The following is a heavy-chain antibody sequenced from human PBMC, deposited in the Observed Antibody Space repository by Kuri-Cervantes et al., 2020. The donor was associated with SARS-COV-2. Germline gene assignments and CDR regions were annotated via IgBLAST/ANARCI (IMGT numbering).Heavy chain of an antibody. CDR2: IYHSGST. Sequence: GSLRLSCAVYGGSFSGYYWSWIRQPPGKGLEWIGSIYHSGSTYYNPSLKSRVTISVDTSKNQFSLKLSSVTAADTAVYYCARVPGGGYSFQHWGQGTLVTVSS. V-gene: IGHV4-34*01. D-gene: IGHD6-13*01. CDR1: GGSFSGYY. J-gene: IGHJ1*01. CDR3: ARVPGGGYSFQH.